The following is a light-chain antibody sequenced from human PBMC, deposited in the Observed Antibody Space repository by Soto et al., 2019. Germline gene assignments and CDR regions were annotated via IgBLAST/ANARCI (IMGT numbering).Light chain of an antibody. J-gene: IGKJ1*01. CDR3: QQYGSSPWT. V-gene: IGKV3-20*01. CDR2: SAS. Sequence: ETVLTQSPGTLSSSPGERATLSCRASQTIRSNYLAWYRQTPGQAPSLLLYSASNRATGIPDRFSGSRSGTDFTLIISRLEPEDFALYYCQQYGSSPWTFGQGTKVEIK. CDR1: QTIRSNY.